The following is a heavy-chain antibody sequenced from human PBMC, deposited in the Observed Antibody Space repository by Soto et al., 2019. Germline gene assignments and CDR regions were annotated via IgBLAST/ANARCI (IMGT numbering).Heavy chain of an antibody. D-gene: IGHD6-13*01. CDR3: ARDLKVGAAGTGYYYYGMDV. CDR2: ISRSSSNI. V-gene: IGHV3-21*01. J-gene: IGHJ6*02. CDR1: GFNFSSYS. Sequence: EVQLVESGGGLVKPGGSLRLSCAASGFNFSSYSMNWVRQAPGKGLEWVSSISRSSSNIYYVDSVKGRFTISRDNAKNSLDLQLNSLRAEDTAVYYCARDLKVGAAGTGYYYYGMDVWGQGATVTVSS.